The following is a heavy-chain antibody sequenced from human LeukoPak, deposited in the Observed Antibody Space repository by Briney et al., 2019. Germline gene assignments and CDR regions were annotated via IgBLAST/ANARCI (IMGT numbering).Heavy chain of an antibody. J-gene: IGHJ5*02. D-gene: IGHD3-9*01. V-gene: IGHV4-61*02. CDR1: GGSISSGSYY. CDR2: IYTSGST. Sequence: SQTLTLTCTASGGSISSGSYYWSWIRQPAGKGLEWIGRIYTSGSTNHYPSLKSRATISVDTSKNQYSLKLSSVPAADTAVYYCASSYYDILTGNNNWFDPWGQGTLVTVSS. CDR3: ASSYYDILTGNNNWFDP.